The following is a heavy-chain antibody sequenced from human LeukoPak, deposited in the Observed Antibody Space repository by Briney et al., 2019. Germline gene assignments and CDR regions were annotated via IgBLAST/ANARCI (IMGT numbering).Heavy chain of an antibody. J-gene: IGHJ4*02. CDR3: ARLRGYSYGYGDY. CDR2: ISSSGNTI. CDR1: GFTFSSYS. D-gene: IGHD5-18*01. Sequence: GGSLKLSCAASGFTFSSYSMNWVRQAPGKGLEWVSYISSSGNTIDYADSVKGRFTISRDNAKNSLYLQMVSLRAEDTAVYYCARLRGYSYGYGDYWGQGTLVTVSS. V-gene: IGHV3-48*04.